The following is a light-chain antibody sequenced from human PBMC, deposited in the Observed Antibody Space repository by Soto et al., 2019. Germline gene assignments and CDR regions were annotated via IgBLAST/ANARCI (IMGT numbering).Light chain of an antibody. V-gene: IGKV1-5*03. CDR1: QTIDSW. CDR3: QQYHIYSGT. Sequence: DIQMTQSPSNLSASLSDRVTITCRASQTIDSWLAWYQQRPGKPPNLLIYKASTLASGVPSRFSGSGSGTEFTLTINSLQPDDFATYYCQQYHIYSGTFGQGTKVDI. J-gene: IGKJ1*01. CDR2: KAS.